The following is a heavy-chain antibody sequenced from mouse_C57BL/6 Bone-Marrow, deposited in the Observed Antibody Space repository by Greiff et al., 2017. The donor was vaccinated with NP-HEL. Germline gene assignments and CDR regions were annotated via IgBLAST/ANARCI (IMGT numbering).Heavy chain of an antibody. Sequence: SGASVKISCKASGYAFSSYWMNWVKQRPGKGLEWIGQIYPGDGDTNYNGKFKGKATLTADKSSSTAYMQLSSLTSEDSAVYFCAEVRGWYFDVWGTGTTVTVSS. CDR1: GYAFSSYW. CDR3: AEVRGWYFDV. J-gene: IGHJ1*03. CDR2: IYPGDGDT. V-gene: IGHV1-80*01.